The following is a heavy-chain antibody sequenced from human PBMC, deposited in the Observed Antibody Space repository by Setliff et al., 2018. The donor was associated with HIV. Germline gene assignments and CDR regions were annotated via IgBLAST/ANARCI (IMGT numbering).Heavy chain of an antibody. D-gene: IGHD3-10*01. CDR2: INHSGST. CDR1: GGSISSRTYY. CDR3: ARHRNLDRRGEAFDI. Sequence: SETLSLTCSVSGGSISSRTYYWSWIRQPPGKGLEWIGEINHSGSTNYNPSLKSRVTISVDTSKNQFSLKLSSVTAADTAVYYCARHRNLDRRGEAFDIWGQGTMVTVSS. V-gene: IGHV4-39*01. J-gene: IGHJ3*02.